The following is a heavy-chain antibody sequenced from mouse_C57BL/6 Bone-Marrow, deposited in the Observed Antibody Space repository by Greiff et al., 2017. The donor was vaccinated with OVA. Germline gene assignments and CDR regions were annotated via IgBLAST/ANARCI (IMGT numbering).Heavy chain of an antibody. CDR1: GYAFSSSW. J-gene: IGHJ2*01. CDR3: ARSYYGSSYEYYFDY. D-gene: IGHD1-1*01. V-gene: IGHV1-82*01. Sequence: QVQLQQSGPELVKPGASVKISCKASGYAFSSSWMNWVKQRPGKGLEWIGRIYPGDGDTNYNGKFKGKATLTADKSSSTAYMQLSSLTSEDSAVYFCARSYYGSSYEYYFDYWGQGTTLTVSS. CDR2: IYPGDGDT.